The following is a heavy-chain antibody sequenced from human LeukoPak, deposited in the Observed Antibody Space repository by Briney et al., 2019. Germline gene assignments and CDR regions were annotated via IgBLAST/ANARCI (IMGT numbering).Heavy chain of an antibody. CDR2: INPNSGGT. J-gene: IGHJ6*03. D-gene: IGHD6-6*01. CDR3: ARATRPGYYYYYMDV. Sequence: ASVKVSCKASGYTFTGYYMHWVRQAPGQGLEWMGWINPNSGGTNYAQKFQGRVTMTRDTSISTAYMELSRLRSDDTAVYYCARATRPGYYYYYMDVWGKGTTVTVSS. CDR1: GYTFTGYY. V-gene: IGHV1-2*02.